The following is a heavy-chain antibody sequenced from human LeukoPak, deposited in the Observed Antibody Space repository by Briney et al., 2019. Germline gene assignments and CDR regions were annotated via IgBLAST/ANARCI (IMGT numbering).Heavy chain of an antibody. CDR1: AGSINSDDYY. Sequence: SETLFLTCTVSAGSINSDDYYWSWIRQPAGKGLEWIGRIYSPGTNYNYNPSLKSRVTISIDTSKNQFSLKLTSVTAGDTAVYYCARGIGTSYESSRDAFDIWGQGTMVTVSS. V-gene: IGHV4-61*02. D-gene: IGHD3-22*01. CDR2: IYSPGTN. J-gene: IGHJ3*02. CDR3: ARGIGTSYESSRDAFDI.